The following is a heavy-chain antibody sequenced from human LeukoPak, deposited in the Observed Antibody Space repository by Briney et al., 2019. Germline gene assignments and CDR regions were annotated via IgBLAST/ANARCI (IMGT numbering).Heavy chain of an antibody. V-gene: IGHV3-30*18. Sequence: PGGSLRLSCAASGFTFSSYAMSWVRQAPGKGLEWVAVISYDGSNKYYADSVKGRFTISRDNSKNTLYLQMNSLRAEDTAVYYCAKAFATSDIVATNDYWGQGTLVTVSS. CDR3: AKAFATSDIVATNDY. CDR1: GFTFSSYA. D-gene: IGHD5-12*01. J-gene: IGHJ4*02. CDR2: ISYDGSNK.